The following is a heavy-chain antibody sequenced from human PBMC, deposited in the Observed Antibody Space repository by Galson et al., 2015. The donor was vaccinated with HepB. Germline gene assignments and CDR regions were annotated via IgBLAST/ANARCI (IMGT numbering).Heavy chain of an antibody. CDR1: GFNFKAYG. V-gene: IGHV3-33*01. D-gene: IGHD5-24*01. CDR2: IWHDGRNR. J-gene: IGHJ4*02. CDR3: AREAKWLQLFYFDY. Sequence: SLRLSCAASGFNFKAYGMHWVRQAPGKGLEWVAVIWHDGRNRYYVDSVKGRFTVSRDNSRNTVYLEMNSLRAEDTAVYYCAREAKWLQLFYFDYWGQGTLVTVSS.